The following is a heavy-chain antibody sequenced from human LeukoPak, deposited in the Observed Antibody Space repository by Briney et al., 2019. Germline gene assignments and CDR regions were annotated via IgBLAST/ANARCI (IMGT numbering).Heavy chain of an antibody. V-gene: IGHV3-30*03. D-gene: IGHD6-13*01. Sequence: GGSLRLSCAASGFTFSSYGMHWVRQAPGKGLEWVAVISYDGSNKYYADFVEGLFTISRDTDQNSLSLQMSSLRAGDTAVYYCARVSAAAGRFYFDYWGQGTLVTVSS. CDR2: ISYDGSNK. J-gene: IGHJ4*02. CDR3: ARVSAAAGRFYFDY. CDR1: GFTFSSYG.